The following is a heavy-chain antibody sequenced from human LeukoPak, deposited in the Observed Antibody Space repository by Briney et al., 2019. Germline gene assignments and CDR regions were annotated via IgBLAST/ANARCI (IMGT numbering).Heavy chain of an antibody. V-gene: IGHV1-8*01. CDR2: MNPNSGNT. CDR1: GYTFTSYD. D-gene: IGHD3-3*01. J-gene: IGHJ4*02. CDR3: ARTPITIFGVAKGGFYDY. Sequence: ASVKVSCKASGYTFTSYDINWVRQATGQGLEWMGWMNPNSGNTGYAQKFQGRVTMTRNTSISTAYMELSSLRSEDTAVYYCARTPITIFGVAKGGFYDYWGQGTLVTVSS.